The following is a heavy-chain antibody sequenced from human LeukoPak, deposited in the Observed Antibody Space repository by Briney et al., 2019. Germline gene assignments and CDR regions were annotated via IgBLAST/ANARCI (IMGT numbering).Heavy chain of an antibody. CDR1: GFTFDDYA. CDR3: ARVLIPAAYYYYGMDV. D-gene: IGHD2-2*01. V-gene: IGHV3-9*01. CDR2: ISWNSGSI. Sequence: PGGSLRLSCAASGFTFDDYAMHWVRQAPGKGLEWVSGISWNSGSIGYADSVKGRFTISRDNSKNTLDLQMNSLRAEDTAVYYCARVLIPAAYYYYGMDVWGQGTTVTVSS. J-gene: IGHJ6*02.